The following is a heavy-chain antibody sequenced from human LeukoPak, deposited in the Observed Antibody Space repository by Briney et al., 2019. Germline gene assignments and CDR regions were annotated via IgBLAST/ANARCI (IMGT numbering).Heavy chain of an antibody. V-gene: IGHV4-39*07. D-gene: IGHD3-3*01. CDR1: GGSISSSSYY. J-gene: IGHJ4*02. CDR3: ARFGGYYDFWSGYSPPYYFDY. Sequence: PSETLSLTCTVSGGSISSSSYYWGWIRQPPGKGLEWIGSIYYSGSTNYNPSLKSRVTISVDTSKNQFSLKLSSVTAADTAVYYCARFGGYYDFWSGYSPPYYFDYWGQGTLVTVSS. CDR2: IYYSGST.